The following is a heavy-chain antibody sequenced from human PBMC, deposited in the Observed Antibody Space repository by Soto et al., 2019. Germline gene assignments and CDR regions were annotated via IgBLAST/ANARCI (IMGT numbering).Heavy chain of an antibody. CDR2: MYWDDDK. J-gene: IGHJ5*02. CDR3: PHSYYYYASSGSGPLDP. V-gene: IGHV2-5*02. CDR1: LFSLITSGVG. D-gene: IGHD3-22*01. Sequence: XGPTLVNRPQTLPLTCTFSLFSLITSGVGVGWIREPPGEALEWLALMYWDDDKRYSPSLKSRLTITKDTSKNQVVLTMTNMDPVDTATYYCPHSYYYYASSGSGPLDPWAQGTLVIVSS.